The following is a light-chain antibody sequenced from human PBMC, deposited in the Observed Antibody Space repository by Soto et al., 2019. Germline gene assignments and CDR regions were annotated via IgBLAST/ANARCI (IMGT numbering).Light chain of an antibody. CDR1: QVINSF. J-gene: IGKJ4*01. Sequence: IQLTQSPSSLSASVGDRVTITCRASQVINSFLAWYQQKPGKAPKLLIYAASSLQTGVPSRFSGSGSGTDFTLTISSLQPEDFATYYCQQANSFPRITFGGGTKVDIK. V-gene: IGKV1-12*01. CDR2: AAS. CDR3: QQANSFPRIT.